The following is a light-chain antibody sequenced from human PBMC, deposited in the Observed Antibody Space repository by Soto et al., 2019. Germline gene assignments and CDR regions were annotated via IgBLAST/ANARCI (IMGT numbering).Light chain of an antibody. Sequence: SYELTQPPSVSVSPGQTASITCSGNGLGDKYVCWYQQRPGQSPILVIYQDTKRPSGIPERFSGSNSGNTATLTISGTQAMDEADYYCQAWDSSLVFGGGTKLTVL. CDR2: QDT. CDR3: QAWDSSLV. V-gene: IGLV3-1*01. J-gene: IGLJ2*01. CDR1: GLGDKY.